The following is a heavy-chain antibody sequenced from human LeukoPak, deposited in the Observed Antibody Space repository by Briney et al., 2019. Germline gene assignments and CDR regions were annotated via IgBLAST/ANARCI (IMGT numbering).Heavy chain of an antibody. CDR1: GGSFSGYF. CDR2: INHSGST. D-gene: IGHD5-18*01. J-gene: IGHJ4*02. CDR3: ARQIWNSYGF. V-gene: IGHV4-34*01. Sequence: NPSETLSLTCAVYGGSFSGYFWGWIRQPPGKGLEWIGEINHSGSTNYNPSLKSRVTISVDTSKNQFSLKLSSVTAADTAVYYCARQIWNSYGFWGQGTLVTVSS.